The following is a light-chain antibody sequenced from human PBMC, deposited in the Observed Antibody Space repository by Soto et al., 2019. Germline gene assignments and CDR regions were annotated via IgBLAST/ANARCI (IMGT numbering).Light chain of an antibody. CDR2: KVS. CDR1: QSLVYSDGNTY. CDR3: MQGTHPYS. Sequence: DVVMTQSPLSLPVTLGQPASISCRSSQSLVYSDGNTYLSWFQQRPGQSPRRLIYKVSNRDSGVPDRFRGSRSGTEFTMKISKLDAEDVGVYYCMQGTHPYSFGQGTKLEIK. J-gene: IGKJ2*03. V-gene: IGKV2-30*01.